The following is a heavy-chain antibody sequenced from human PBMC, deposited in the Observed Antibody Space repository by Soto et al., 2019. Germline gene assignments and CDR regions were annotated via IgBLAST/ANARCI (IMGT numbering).Heavy chain of an antibody. D-gene: IGHD3-3*01. J-gene: IGHJ6*03. CDR1: GFTFSSYG. Sequence: QVQLVESGGGVVQPGRSLRLSCAASGFTFSSYGMHWVRQAPGKGLEWVAVIWYDGSNKYYADSVKGRFTISRDNSKNTLYLQMNSLRDEDTAVYYCARDSYYDFWSGYGHYYYYYMDVWGKGTTVTVSS. CDR2: IWYDGSNK. V-gene: IGHV3-33*01. CDR3: ARDSYYDFWSGYGHYYYYYMDV.